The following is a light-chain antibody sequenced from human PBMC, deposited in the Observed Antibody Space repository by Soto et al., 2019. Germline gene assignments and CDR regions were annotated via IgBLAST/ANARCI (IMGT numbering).Light chain of an antibody. CDR1: QSISSY. CDR2: AAS. Sequence: DIQMTQSPSSLSASVGARVTITCRASQSISSYLNWYQQKPGKAPKLLIYAASSLQSEVPSRFSGSGSGTDFTLTISSRQPEDFATDYCQQSYSTLGYTFGQGTKLEIK. J-gene: IGKJ2*01. CDR3: QQSYSTLGYT. V-gene: IGKV1-39*01.